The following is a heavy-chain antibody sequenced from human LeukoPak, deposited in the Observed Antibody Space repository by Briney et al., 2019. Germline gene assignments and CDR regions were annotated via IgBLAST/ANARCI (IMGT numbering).Heavy chain of an antibody. V-gene: IGHV3-64*01. D-gene: IGHD3-10*01. CDR1: GFTFSSYS. Sequence: GGSLRLSCAASGFTFSSYSMHWVRRAPGKGLEYVSAISSNGGSTYYANSVKGRFIISRDNSKNTLYLQMGSLRAEDMAVYYCARGGAYYGSGSYYLDYWGQGTLVTVSS. J-gene: IGHJ4*02. CDR3: ARGGAYYGSGSYYLDY. CDR2: ISSNGGST.